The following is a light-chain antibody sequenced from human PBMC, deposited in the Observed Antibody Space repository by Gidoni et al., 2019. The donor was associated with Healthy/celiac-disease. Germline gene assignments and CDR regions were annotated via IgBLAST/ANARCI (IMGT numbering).Light chain of an antibody. CDR2: DAS. J-gene: IGKJ4*01. V-gene: IGKV1-13*02. CDR1: QGISSG. CDR3: QQCSTYPLT. Sequence: AIQLTQSPSSLSASVGDRVTITCRASQGISSGLAWYQQKPGKVPNLLIYDASRLESGVPLRFSGSGSGTDFTLTISSLQPEDFAAYYCQQCSTYPLTFGGGTKVEI.